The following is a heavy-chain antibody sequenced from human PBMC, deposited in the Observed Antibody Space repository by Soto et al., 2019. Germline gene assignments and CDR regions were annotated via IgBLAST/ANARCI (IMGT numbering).Heavy chain of an antibody. V-gene: IGHV4-59*01. CDR1: GGSISSYY. J-gene: IGHJ4*02. CDR2: IYYSGST. D-gene: IGHD5-18*01. CDR3: ARDPHGYSYGPFDY. Sequence: QVQLQESGPGLVKPSETLSLTCTVSGGSISSYYWSWIRQPPGKGLEWIGYIYYSGSTNYNPSLTSRVTXXLXTXXNQFPLKLRSVTAADTAVYYCARDPHGYSYGPFDYWGQGTLVTVSS.